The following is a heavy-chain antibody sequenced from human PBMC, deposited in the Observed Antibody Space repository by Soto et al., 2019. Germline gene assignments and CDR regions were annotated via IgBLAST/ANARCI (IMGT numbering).Heavy chain of an antibody. J-gene: IGHJ4*02. Sequence: ASVKVSCKASGGTFSSYAISWVRQAPGQGLEWMGGIIPIFGTANYAQKFQGRVTITADESTSTAYMELSSLRSEDTAVYYCARSLNPYYYDSSGYYYFDYWGQGTLVTVSS. D-gene: IGHD3-22*01. CDR1: GGTFSSYA. CDR2: IIPIFGTA. V-gene: IGHV1-69*13. CDR3: ARSLNPYYYDSSGYYYFDY.